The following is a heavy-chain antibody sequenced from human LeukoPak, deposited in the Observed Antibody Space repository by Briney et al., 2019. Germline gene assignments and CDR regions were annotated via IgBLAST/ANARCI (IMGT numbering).Heavy chain of an antibody. CDR3: SKDNGVGTTTCYFRFPGNGKGG. J-gene: IGHJ6*02. V-gene: IGHV3-30*18. CDR1: GFTFSSYG. D-gene: IGHD1-26*01. Sequence: GGSLRLSCAASGFTFSSYGMHWVRQAPGKGLEWVAVISYDGSNKYYADSVKGRFTISRDNSKNTLYLQMNSLRAEDTAVYYLSKDNGVGTTTCYFRFPGNGKGGWGQGTTVTVSS. CDR2: ISYDGSNK.